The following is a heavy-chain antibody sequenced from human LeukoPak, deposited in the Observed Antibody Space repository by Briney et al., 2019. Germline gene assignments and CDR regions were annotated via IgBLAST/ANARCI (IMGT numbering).Heavy chain of an antibody. J-gene: IGHJ4*02. V-gene: IGHV2-5*01. CDR2: IYWNDHK. CDR3: ARITTSRQQLNFDY. Sequence: SGPTLVNPTQTLTLTCTFSGFSLTTRGVGVGWIRQPPGKALEWLALIYWNDHKPYSPALRSRLTVTKDTSKNQVVLTMTNMDPVDTATYYCARITTSRQQLNFDYWGQGTLVTVSS. D-gene: IGHD6-13*01. CDR1: GFSLTTRGVG.